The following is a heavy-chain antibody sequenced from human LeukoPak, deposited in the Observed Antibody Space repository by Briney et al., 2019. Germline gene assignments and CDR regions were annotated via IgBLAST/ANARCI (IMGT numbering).Heavy chain of an antibody. J-gene: IGHJ5*02. CDR3: ARKYYDILTGYTCGPLYDP. CDR1: GYTFTGYY. CDR2: INPNSGGT. Sequence: GASVKVSCKASGYTFTGYYMHWVRQAPGQGLEWMGWINPNSGGTNYAQKFQGRVTITADKSTSTAYMELSSLRSEDTAVYYCARKYYDILTGYTCGPLYDPWGQGTLVTVSS. D-gene: IGHD3-9*01. V-gene: IGHV1-2*02.